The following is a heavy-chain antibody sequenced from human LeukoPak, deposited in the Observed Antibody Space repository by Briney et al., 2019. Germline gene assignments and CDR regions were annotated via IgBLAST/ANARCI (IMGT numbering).Heavy chain of an antibody. CDR2: IYYSGST. J-gene: IGHJ3*02. D-gene: IGHD3-10*01. V-gene: IGHV4-59*08. CDR1: GGSISSYY. CDR3: ARHITMVRGVGAFDI. Sequence: PSETLSLTCTVSGGSISSYYWSWVRQPPGKGLEWIGYIYYSGSTNYNPSLKSRVTISVDTSKNQFSLKLSSVTAADTAVYYCARHITMVRGVGAFDIWGQGTMVTVSS.